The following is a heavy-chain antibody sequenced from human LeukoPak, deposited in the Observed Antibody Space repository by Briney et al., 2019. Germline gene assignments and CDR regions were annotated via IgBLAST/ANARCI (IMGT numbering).Heavy chain of an antibody. CDR2: IWYDGSNK. J-gene: IGHJ6*02. V-gene: IGHV3-33*01. CDR1: GFTFSTYG. Sequence: SGGSLRLSCEASGFTFSTYGMHWVRQAPGKGLEWVAVIWYDGSNKNNADSVKGRFTISRDNSKNTLYLQMNSLRAEDTAVYYCARGGRTTWHGMDVWGQGTTVTVSS. D-gene: IGHD4-17*01. CDR3: ARGGRTTWHGMDV.